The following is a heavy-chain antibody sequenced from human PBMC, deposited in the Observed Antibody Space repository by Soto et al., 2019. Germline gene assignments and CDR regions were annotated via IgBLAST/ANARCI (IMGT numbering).Heavy chain of an antibody. D-gene: IGHD3-10*01. V-gene: IGHV3-23*01. Sequence: PGGSLRLSCVASGFSFSNYNMNWVRQAPGKGLEWVSAISASVGSTYYTDSVKGRFTISRDNSKNTLYLQMNSLRAEDTAVYYCAKGGQSYDYWGQGTLVTVSS. CDR1: GFSFSNYN. CDR2: ISASVGST. J-gene: IGHJ4*02. CDR3: AKGGQSYDY.